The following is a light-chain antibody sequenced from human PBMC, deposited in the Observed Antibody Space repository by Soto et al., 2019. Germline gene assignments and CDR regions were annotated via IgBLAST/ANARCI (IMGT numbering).Light chain of an antibody. CDR2: GAS. Sequence: IVCTHSPGTLPLNPGYRATLSCRASQRVSARYLAWYHQKPGQAPRLLIFGASDRATGIPDRFSGSGSGTDFTLTISRLEPEDFAVYYCQEYGRTFGQGTKVDIK. J-gene: IGKJ1*01. CDR1: QRVSARY. CDR3: QEYGRT. V-gene: IGKV3-20*01.